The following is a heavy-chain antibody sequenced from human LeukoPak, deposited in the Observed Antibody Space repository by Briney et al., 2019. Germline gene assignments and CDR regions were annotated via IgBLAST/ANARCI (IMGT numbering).Heavy chain of an antibody. J-gene: IGHJ5*02. Sequence: PSETLSLTCTVSGGSFSDSYWSWIRQPPGKGLEWIGYIYDSGSTNYNPSLKSRVTISVDTSKNQFSLKMNSVTAADTAVYYCARDRWFDPWGQGTLVTVSS. CDR3: ARDRWFDP. CDR1: GGSFSDSY. V-gene: IGHV4-59*01. CDR2: IYDSGST.